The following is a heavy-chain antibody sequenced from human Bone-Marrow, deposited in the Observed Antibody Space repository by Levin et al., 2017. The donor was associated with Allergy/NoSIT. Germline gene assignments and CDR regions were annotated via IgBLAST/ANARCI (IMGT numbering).Heavy chain of an antibody. CDR1: GFTFINYA. V-gene: IGHV3-21*01. D-gene: IGHD5-12*01. CDR3: ARDRGRGYDYHQGFFDY. J-gene: IGHJ4*02. CDR2: ISSSSSFI. Sequence: GESLKISCEASGFTFINYAMNWVRQAPGKGLEWVSSISSSSSFIYYADSVKGRFTIYRDNTQNSLYLEMNSLRAEDTAVYYCARDRGRGYDYHQGFFDYWGQGSLVTVSS.